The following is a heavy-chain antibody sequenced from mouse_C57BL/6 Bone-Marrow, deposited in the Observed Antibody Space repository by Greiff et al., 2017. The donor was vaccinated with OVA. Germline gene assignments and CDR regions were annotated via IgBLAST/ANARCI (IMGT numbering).Heavy chain of an antibody. Sequence: QVQLQQSGAELARPGASVKLSCQASGYTFTSYGISWVKQRTGQGLEWIGEIYPRSGNTYYNEKFKGKATLTADKSSSTAYMELRSLTSEDSAVYFCARRGITTVVADYWGQGTTLTVSS. CDR3: ARRGITTVVADY. D-gene: IGHD1-1*01. J-gene: IGHJ2*01. CDR1: GYTFTSYG. V-gene: IGHV1-81*01. CDR2: IYPRSGNT.